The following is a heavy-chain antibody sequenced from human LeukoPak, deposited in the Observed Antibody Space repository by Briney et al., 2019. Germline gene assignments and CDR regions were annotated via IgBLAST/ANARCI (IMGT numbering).Heavy chain of an antibody. Sequence: SETLSLTCTVSGGSLSSGNYYWGWIRQPPGKDLEWIAYVNYSGYAFYNPSLKSRLLMSVDTSKNQSSLRMTSVTVADMAVYYCARTEYRNYGWFDPWGPGTLVTVSS. CDR2: VNYSGYA. CDR3: ARTEYRNYGWFDP. J-gene: IGHJ5*02. CDR1: GGSLSSGNYY. D-gene: IGHD4-11*01. V-gene: IGHV4-30-4*01.